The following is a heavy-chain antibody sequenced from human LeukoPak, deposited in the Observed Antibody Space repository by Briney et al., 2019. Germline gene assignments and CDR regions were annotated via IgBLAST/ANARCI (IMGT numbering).Heavy chain of an antibody. J-gene: IGHJ6*02. Sequence: GGSLRLSCAASGFTFSSYAMSWVRQAPGKGLEWVSAISGSGGSTYYADSVKGRSTISRDNSKNTLYLQMNSLRAEDTAVYYCAKAYGDYVGYYYGMDVWGQGTTVTVSS. CDR1: GFTFSSYA. CDR2: ISGSGGST. V-gene: IGHV3-23*01. CDR3: AKAYGDYVGYYYGMDV. D-gene: IGHD4-17*01.